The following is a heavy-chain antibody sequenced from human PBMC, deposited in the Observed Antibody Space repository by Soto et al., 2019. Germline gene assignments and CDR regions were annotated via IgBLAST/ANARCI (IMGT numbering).Heavy chain of an antibody. D-gene: IGHD5-18*01. Sequence: QVQLVQSGAEVKKPGSSVKVTCKASGGTFSSNAISWVRQAPGQGLEWMGGIIPIFGTAHYAQKFQGRVTITADESTSTASMELSSLKSDDTAVYYCATGGRGYSSAPRLYFEFWGQGTLVTVSS. CDR2: IIPIFGTA. V-gene: IGHV1-69*12. CDR1: GGTFSSNA. J-gene: IGHJ4*02. CDR3: ATGGRGYSSAPRLYFEF.